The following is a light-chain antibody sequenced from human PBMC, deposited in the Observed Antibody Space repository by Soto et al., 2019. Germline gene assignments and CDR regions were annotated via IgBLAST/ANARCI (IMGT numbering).Light chain of an antibody. CDR2: ELT. V-gene: IGLV2-14*01. CDR3: SSYSTTSTLVV. Sequence: QSVLTQPASVSGSPGQSITISCTGTSSDVGGYNYVSWYQQHPGKAPKLIIYELTNRPSGVSNRFSGSKSGNTASLTISGLQAEDEADYYCSSYSTTSTLVVFGGGTKVTVL. CDR1: SSDVGGYNY. J-gene: IGLJ3*02.